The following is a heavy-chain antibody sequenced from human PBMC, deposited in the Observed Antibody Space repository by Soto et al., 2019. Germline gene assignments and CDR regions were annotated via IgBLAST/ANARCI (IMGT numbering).Heavy chain of an antibody. CDR3: ARDHVAEGFDY. D-gene: IGHD6-19*01. CDR1: GGTFSNYA. CDR2: IIPIFDIA. J-gene: IGHJ4*02. Sequence: SVKVSCKASGGTFSNYAISWVRQAPGQGLEWMGGIIPIFDIAHYAQKFQDRVTITADISTSTAYMELSSLRSEDTAIYYCARDHVAEGFDYWGQGTLVTVS. V-gene: IGHV1-69*10.